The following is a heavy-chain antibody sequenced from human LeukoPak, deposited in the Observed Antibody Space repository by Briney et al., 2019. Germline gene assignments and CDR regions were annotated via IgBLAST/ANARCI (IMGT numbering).Heavy chain of an antibody. Sequence: PSETLSLTCTVSGGSISSSSYYWGWIRQPPGKGLEWIGSIYYSGSTYYNPSLKSRVTISVDTSKNQFSLKLSSVTAADTAVYYCGRSPSYYYYYMDVWGKGTTVIISS. CDR3: GRSPSYYYYYMDV. CDR1: GGSISSSSYY. V-gene: IGHV4-39*01. CDR2: IYYSGST. J-gene: IGHJ6*03.